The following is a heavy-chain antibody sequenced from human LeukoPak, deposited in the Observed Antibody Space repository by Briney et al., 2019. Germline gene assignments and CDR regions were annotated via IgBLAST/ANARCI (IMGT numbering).Heavy chain of an antibody. D-gene: IGHD2-8*01. V-gene: IGHV3-30*04. CDR3: AREKYCTPTDCHHGRFYFNS. J-gene: IGHJ4*02. Sequence: PGGSPRLSCAASGFTFSSYAMHWVRQAPGKGLEWVAVISYDGSNKYYADSVKGRFTISRDNSKNTLYLQMNTLRAEDTAIYYCAREKYCTPTDCHHGRFYFNSWGQGTLVTVSS. CDR2: ISYDGSNK. CDR1: GFTFSSYA.